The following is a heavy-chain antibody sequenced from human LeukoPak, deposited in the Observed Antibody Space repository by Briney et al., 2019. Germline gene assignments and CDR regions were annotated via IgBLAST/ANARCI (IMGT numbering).Heavy chain of an antibody. CDR3: ARIASGTNFDY. Sequence: SGPTLVKPTQTPTLTCTFSGFSLSTSGMRVGWIRQPPGKALEWLARIDWDDDKFYSTSLKTRLTIPKDTSKNQVVLTLTNVDPVDTATYFCARIASGTNFDYWGQGTLVTVSS. V-gene: IGHV2-70*04. D-gene: IGHD1-1*01. J-gene: IGHJ4*02. CDR2: IDWDDDK. CDR1: GFSLSTSGMR.